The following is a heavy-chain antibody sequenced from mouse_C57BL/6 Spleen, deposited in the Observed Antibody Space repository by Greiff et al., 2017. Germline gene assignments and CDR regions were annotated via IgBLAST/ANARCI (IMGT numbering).Heavy chain of an antibody. J-gene: IGHJ3*01. Sequence: VHVKQSGPELVKPGASVKISCKASGYSFTGYYMNWVKQSPEKSLEWIGEINPSTGGTTYNQKFKAKATLTVDKSSSTAYMQLSSLTSEDSAVYYCARGGPGSSLAYWGQGTLVTVSA. CDR1: GYSFTGYY. D-gene: IGHD1-1*01. V-gene: IGHV1-42*01. CDR3: ARGGPGSSLAY. CDR2: INPSTGGT.